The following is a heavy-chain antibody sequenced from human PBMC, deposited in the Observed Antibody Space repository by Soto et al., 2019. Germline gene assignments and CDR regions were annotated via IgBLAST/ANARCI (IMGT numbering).Heavy chain of an antibody. CDR1: GFAFSRYS. J-gene: IGHJ3*02. D-gene: IGHD3-16*02. Sequence: VQLVESGGGVVQPGRSLRLSCAASGFAFSRYSMNWVRQAPGKGLEWVSSISSSSSYIYYADSVKGRFTISRDNAKNSLYLQMNSLRAEDTAVYYCARDGDYVWGSYRWSDAFDIWGQGTMVTVSS. V-gene: IGHV3-21*01. CDR3: ARDGDYVWGSYRWSDAFDI. CDR2: ISSSSSYI.